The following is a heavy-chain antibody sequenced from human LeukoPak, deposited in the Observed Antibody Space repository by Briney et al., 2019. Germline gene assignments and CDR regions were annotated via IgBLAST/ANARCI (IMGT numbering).Heavy chain of an antibody. CDR1: GYTFTSYY. D-gene: IGHD3-22*01. J-gene: IGHJ4*02. CDR2: INPSGGST. CDR3: GRGNYYDIRGLFDY. V-gene: IGHV1-46*01. Sequence: ASVKVSCKASGYTFTSYYMHWVRQAPGQGLEWMGIINPSGGSTSYAQTFQGRVTMTRDTSTSTVYMELSILRSQDTAVYYCGRGNYYDIRGLFDYWGQGTLGTVSS.